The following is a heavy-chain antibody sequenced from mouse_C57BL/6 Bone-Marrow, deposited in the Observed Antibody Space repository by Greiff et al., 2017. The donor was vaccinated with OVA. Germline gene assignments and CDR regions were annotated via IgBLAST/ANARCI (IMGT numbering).Heavy chain of an antibody. V-gene: IGHV6-3*01. Sequence: EVKVVESGGGLVQPGGSMKLSCVASGFTFSNYWMNWVRQSPEKGLEWVAQIRLKSDNYATHYAESVKGRFTISRDDSKSSVYLQMNNLRAEDTGIYYCTGPSTVAPFAYWGQGTLVTVSA. J-gene: IGHJ3*01. CDR1: GFTFSNYW. CDR3: TGPSTVAPFAY. D-gene: IGHD1-1*01. CDR2: IRLKSDNYAT.